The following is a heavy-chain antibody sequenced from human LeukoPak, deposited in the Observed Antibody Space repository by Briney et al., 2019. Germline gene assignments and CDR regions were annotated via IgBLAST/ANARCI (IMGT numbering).Heavy chain of an antibody. D-gene: IGHD6-19*01. CDR3: ARSIVVAGIVSDYYYYAMDV. V-gene: IGHV4-59*08. Sequence: SETPSLTCIVSGGSISSYYWSWIRRPPGKGLEWIGYIYYSGSTTYNPSLKSRVTISLQTSKKQFSLKLSSVTAEDTAVYYCARSIVVAGIVSDYYYYAMDVWGQGTTVTVSS. J-gene: IGHJ6*02. CDR2: IYYSGST. CDR1: GGSISSYY.